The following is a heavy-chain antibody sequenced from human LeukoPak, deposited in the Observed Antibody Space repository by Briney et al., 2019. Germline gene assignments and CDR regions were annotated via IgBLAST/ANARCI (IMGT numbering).Heavy chain of an antibody. CDR3: ATKNFGDLYRHDDPFNM. J-gene: IGHJ3*02. D-gene: IGHD3-10*01. CDR2: IIPVFGTT. V-gene: IGHV1-69*06. CDR1: GGTLSNNV. Sequence: ASVKVSCKASGGTLSNNVVSWARQAPGQGLEWMGDIIPVFGTTNYAQKFQGRVTISADRSTSTAYMEVSSLKSEDTAVYYCATKNFGDLYRHDDPFNMWGQGTTVTVSS.